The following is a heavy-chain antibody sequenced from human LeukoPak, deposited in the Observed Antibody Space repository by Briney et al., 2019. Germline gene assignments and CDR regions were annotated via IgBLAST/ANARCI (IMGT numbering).Heavy chain of an antibody. D-gene: IGHD4-23*01. Sequence: PSETLSLTCAVYGGSFSGYYWSWIRQPPGKGLEWIGEINHSGSTNYNPSLKSRVTISVDMSKNQFSLKLSSVTAADTAVYYCARHVEVPLGGNLDYWGQGTLVTVSS. J-gene: IGHJ4*02. CDR1: GGSFSGYY. CDR3: ARHVEVPLGGNLDY. V-gene: IGHV4-34*01. CDR2: INHSGST.